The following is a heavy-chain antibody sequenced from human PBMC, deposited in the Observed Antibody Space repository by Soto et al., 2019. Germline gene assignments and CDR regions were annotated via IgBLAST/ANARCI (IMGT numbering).Heavy chain of an antibody. CDR1: GGSISSSSYY. J-gene: IGHJ3*02. CDR3: XXXXXXXXXXXXXXXXXXXXXFDI. V-gene: IGHV4-39*01. CDR2: IYYSGST. Sequence: QLQLQESGPGLVKPSETLSLTCTVSGGSISSSSYYWGWXRQPPGKGLEWIGSIYYSGSTYYNPSRKVRVTISXXXXXNXXXXXXXXXXXXXXXXXXXXXXXXXXXXXXXXXXXXXXXXFDIWGQGTMVTVSS.